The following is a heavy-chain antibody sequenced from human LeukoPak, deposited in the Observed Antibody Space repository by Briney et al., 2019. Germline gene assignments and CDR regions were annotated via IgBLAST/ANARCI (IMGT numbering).Heavy chain of an antibody. CDR1: GYSISSGYY. CDR2: IYHSGST. D-gene: IGHD3-22*01. J-gene: IGHJ4*02. CDR3: TRGPAYYYETNGYPRFIDY. Sequence: SETLSLTCTVSGYSISSGYYWGWIRQPPGKGLEWIGSIYHSGSTYYNPSLKSRVTISVDTSKNQFSLKLSSVTAADTAVYYCTRGPAYYYETNGYPRFIDYWGQGTLVTVSS. V-gene: IGHV4-38-2*02.